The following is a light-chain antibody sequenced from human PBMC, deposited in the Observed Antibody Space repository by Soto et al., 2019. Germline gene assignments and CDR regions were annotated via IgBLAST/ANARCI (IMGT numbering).Light chain of an antibody. Sequence: QSVLTQPPSVSGAPGQRVTISCTGSSSNIGAGYDVHWYQQLPGTAPKLLLYGNSNRPSGVPDRFSGSKSGTSASLAITGLQAEDEADYYCQSSDSSLSEVFGGGTKLTVL. CDR2: GNS. J-gene: IGLJ3*02. CDR3: QSSDSSLSEV. CDR1: SSNIGAGYD. V-gene: IGLV1-40*01.